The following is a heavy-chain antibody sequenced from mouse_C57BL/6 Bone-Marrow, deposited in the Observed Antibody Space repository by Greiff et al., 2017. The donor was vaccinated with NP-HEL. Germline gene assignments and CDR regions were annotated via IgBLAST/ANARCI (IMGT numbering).Heavy chain of an antibody. D-gene: IGHD2-13*01. Sequence: QVQLQQPGAELVMPGASVKLSCKASGYTFTSYWMHWVKQRPGQGLEWIGEIDPSDSYTNYNQKFKGKSTLTVDKSSSTAYMQLSSLTSEDSAVFYWARGGDASAWFAYRGQGTLATVSA. V-gene: IGHV1-69*01. J-gene: IGHJ3*01. CDR3: ARGGDASAWFAY. CDR1: GYTFTSYW. CDR2: IDPSDSYT.